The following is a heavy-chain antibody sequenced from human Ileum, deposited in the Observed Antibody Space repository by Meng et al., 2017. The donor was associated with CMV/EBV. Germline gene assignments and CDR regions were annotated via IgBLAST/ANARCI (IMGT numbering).Heavy chain of an antibody. CDR2: IYGDGSGT. J-gene: IGHJ3*02. CDR1: RFTFSNYW. CDR3: ARDRCSGTNCYASDPFDI. D-gene: IGHD2-2*01. V-gene: IGHV3-74*01. Sequence: GESLKIPCAASRFTFSNYWMHWVRQAPGKGLVWVSRIYGDGSGTTYADSVKGRFTLSRDNAKNTLYLQMNSLKDEDTAVYYCARDRCSGTNCYASDPFDIWGQGTMVTVSS.